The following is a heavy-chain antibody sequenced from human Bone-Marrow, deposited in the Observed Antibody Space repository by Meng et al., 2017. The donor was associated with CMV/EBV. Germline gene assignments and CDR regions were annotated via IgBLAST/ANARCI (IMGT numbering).Heavy chain of an antibody. CDR2: INPSGGST. Sequence: ASVKVSCKASGFLFTENNLHWVRQAPGQGLEWMGIINPSGGSTSYAQKFQGRVTMTRDTSTSTVYMELSSLRSEDTAVYYCARDGPAADRGYSYAMNWGQGTLVTVSS. CDR3: ARDGPAADRGYSYAMN. V-gene: IGHV1-46*01. CDR1: GFLFTENN. D-gene: IGHD5-18*01. J-gene: IGHJ4*02.